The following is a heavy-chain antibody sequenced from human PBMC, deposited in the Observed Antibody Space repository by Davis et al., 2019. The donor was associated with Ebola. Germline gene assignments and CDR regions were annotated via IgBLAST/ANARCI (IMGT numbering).Heavy chain of an antibody. D-gene: IGHD3-3*01. CDR2: MVSDGSQK. CDR1: GFAFGTYW. J-gene: IGHJ4*02. V-gene: IGHV3-7*03. CDR3: ATFWSGYLPD. Sequence: GESLKISCEASGFAFGTYWMSWVRQAPGKGLEWVANMVSDGSQKHYVDSVKGRFTISRDSDENLLYLRMNSLRAEDTAVYYCATFWSGYLPDWGQGTLVTVSS.